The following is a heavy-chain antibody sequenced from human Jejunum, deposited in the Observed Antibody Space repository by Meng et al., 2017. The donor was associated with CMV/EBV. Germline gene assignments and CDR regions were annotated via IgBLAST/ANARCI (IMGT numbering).Heavy chain of an antibody. CDR3: ARDPSNTSGRYAYFNY. CDR1: GYTFTHHG. CDR2: ISCYNGDT. Sequence: QLPPVQSGAEVKKPGASVRVSCKASGYTFTHHGISWIRQAPGQGLEWMGWISCYNGDTNYAQKLQGRVTMTTDTSTNTAYMDLRGLRSVDTAVYYCARDPSNTSGRYAYFNYWGQGTLVTVSS. D-gene: IGHD6-19*01. V-gene: IGHV1-18*01. J-gene: IGHJ4*02.